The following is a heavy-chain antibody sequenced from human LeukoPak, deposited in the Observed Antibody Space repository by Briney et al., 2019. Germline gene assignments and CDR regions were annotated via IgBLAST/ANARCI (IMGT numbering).Heavy chain of an antibody. CDR3: ARDPCANGVCYYFDY. V-gene: IGHV3-21*01. J-gene: IGHJ4*02. CDR2: ISSSSNYI. Sequence: GGSLRLSCVASGLTFSSYNMNWVRQAPGKGLEWVSFISSSSNYIYYADSVKGRFTISRDNAKDSLYLQMNSLRAEDTAVYYCARDPCANGVCYYFDYWGQGTLVTVSS. D-gene: IGHD2-8*01. CDR1: GLTFSSYN.